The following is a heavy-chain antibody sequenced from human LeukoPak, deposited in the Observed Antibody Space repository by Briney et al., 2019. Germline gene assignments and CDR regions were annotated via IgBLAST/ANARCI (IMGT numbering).Heavy chain of an antibody. CDR1: GYSFTSYC. D-gene: IGHD3-22*01. J-gene: IGHJ4*02. V-gene: IGHV5-51*01. Sequence: GESLKISCKGSGYSFTSYCIGWVRQMPGKGLERMGIIYPGDSDTRYSPSFQGQVTISADKSISTAYLQWSSLEASDTAMYYCARHLLYDSSGYYFDYWGQGTLVTVSS. CDR2: IYPGDSDT. CDR3: ARHLLYDSSGYYFDY.